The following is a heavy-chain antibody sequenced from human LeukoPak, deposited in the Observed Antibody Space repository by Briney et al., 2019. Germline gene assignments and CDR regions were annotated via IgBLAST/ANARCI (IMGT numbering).Heavy chain of an antibody. V-gene: IGHV4-59*08. CDR1: GGSISSYY. CDR3: ARVLCSGGSCYFDY. CDR2: IYYSRST. J-gene: IGHJ4*02. Sequence: KPSETLSLTCTVSGGSISSYYWSWIRQPPGKGLEWIGYIYYSRSTYYNPSLKSRVTISVDTSKNQFSLKLSSVTAADTAVYYCARVLCSGGSCYFDYWGQGTLVTVSS. D-gene: IGHD2-15*01.